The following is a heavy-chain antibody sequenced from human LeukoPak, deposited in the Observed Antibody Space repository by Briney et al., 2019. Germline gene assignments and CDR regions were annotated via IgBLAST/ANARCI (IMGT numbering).Heavy chain of an antibody. Sequence: SETLSLTCTVSNGSISSYHWSWVRQPPGKGLEWIGYILTSGTANYNPSLKSRLTISVDTSKNQFTLKLSSVTAADTAVYYCARLRVSGSYLYYFDYWGQGTLVIVSS. CDR1: NGSISSYH. V-gene: IGHV4-4*09. CDR2: ILTSGTA. J-gene: IGHJ4*02. CDR3: ARLRVSGSYLYYFDY. D-gene: IGHD1-26*01.